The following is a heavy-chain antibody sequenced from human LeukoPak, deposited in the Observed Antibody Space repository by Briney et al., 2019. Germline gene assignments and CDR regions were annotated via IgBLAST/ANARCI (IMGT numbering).Heavy chain of an antibody. CDR1: GGSISTGDYY. D-gene: IGHD3-10*01. V-gene: IGHV4-61*08. CDR2: IYNSGST. J-gene: IGHJ4*02. Sequence: PSETLSLTCTVSGGSISTGDYYWSWIRQPPGKGLEWIGDIYNSGSTNYNPSLRSRVTISIDTSKNQFSLKLNSMTAADTAVYYCARLSGSPWYWGQGTLVTVSS. CDR3: ARLSGSPWY.